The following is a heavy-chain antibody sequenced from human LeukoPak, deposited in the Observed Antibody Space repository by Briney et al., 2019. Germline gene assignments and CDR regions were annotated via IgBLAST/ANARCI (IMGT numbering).Heavy chain of an antibody. CDR1: GFTFNNYA. Sequence: PGGSLRLSCAASGFTFNNYAMNWVRQAPGKGLEWVSGISGSGHSTYYADSVKGRFTISRDNSKNTLYLQMNSPRAEDTAVYYCASNTYFDYWGQGTLVTVSS. D-gene: IGHD3-16*01. CDR2: ISGSGHST. J-gene: IGHJ4*02. CDR3: ASNTYFDY. V-gene: IGHV3-23*01.